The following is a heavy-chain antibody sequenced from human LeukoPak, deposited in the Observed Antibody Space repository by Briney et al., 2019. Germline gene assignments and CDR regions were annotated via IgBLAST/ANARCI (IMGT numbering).Heavy chain of an antibody. J-gene: IGHJ4*02. V-gene: IGHV4-61*08. CDR3: ARHEYSSSWYVGYYFDY. Sequence: SQTVSLTCTVSGGSISSGGYYWSWIRQPPGKGLEWIGYIYYSGSTNYNPSLKSRVTISVDTSKNQFSLKLSSVTAADSAVYYCARHEYSSSWYVGYYFDYWGQGTLVTVSS. CDR1: GGSISSGGYY. D-gene: IGHD6-13*01. CDR2: IYYSGST.